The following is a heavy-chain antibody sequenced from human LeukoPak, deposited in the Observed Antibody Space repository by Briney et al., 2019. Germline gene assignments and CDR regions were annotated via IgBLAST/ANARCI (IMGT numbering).Heavy chain of an antibody. CDR1: GFTFSDYY. V-gene: IGHV3-11*04. J-gene: IGHJ1*01. Sequence: GGSLRLSCAASGFTFSDYYMSWIRQAPGKGLEWVSYISSSGSTIYYADSVKGRFTISRDNAKNSLYLQMNSLRAEDTAVYYCARVTYYDILTGYAEYFQHWGQGTLVTVSS. D-gene: IGHD3-9*01. CDR2: ISSSGSTI. CDR3: ARVTYYDILTGYAEYFQH.